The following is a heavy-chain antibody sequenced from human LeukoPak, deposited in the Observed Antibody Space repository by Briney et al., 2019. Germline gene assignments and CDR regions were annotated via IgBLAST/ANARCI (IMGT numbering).Heavy chain of an antibody. J-gene: IGHJ6*03. CDR2: IHYSGST. V-gene: IGHV4-59*01. Sequence: TASETLSLTCTVSGGSITNYYWTWIRQPPGKGLEWIGYIHYSGSTNYNPSLKSRVTISVDTSKNQFSLKLSSVTAADTAVYYCARASTTYYYYYYMGVWGKGTTVTVSS. CDR1: GGSITNYY. CDR3: ARASTTYYYYYYMGV. D-gene: IGHD1/OR15-1a*01.